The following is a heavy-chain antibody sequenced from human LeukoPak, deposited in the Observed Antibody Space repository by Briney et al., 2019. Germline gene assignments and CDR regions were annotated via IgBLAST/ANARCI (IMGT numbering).Heavy chain of an antibody. V-gene: IGHV1-18*01. CDR2: ISGHNGDV. J-gene: IGHJ4*02. D-gene: IGHD3-10*01. Sequence: SVKVSCKASGYTFSNYGITWVRQAPGQGLEWMGTISGHNGDVNYAPKFQGRVTMTTDTSTTTAYMELRSLRFDDTAVYYCTRYNSLLRGVTTSDYWGQGTLVTVSS. CDR3: TRYNSLLRGVTTSDY. CDR1: GYTFSNYG.